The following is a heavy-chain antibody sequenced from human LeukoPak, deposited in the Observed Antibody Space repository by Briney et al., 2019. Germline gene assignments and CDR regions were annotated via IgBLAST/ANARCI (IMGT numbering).Heavy chain of an antibody. Sequence: ASVKASCKASGYTFTSYGISWVRQAPGQGLEWMGWISAYNGNTNYAQKLQGRVTMTTDTSTSTAYMELRSLRSDDTAVYYCARVPRIAAAGRAHFDYWGQGTLVTVSS. CDR2: ISAYNGNT. D-gene: IGHD6-13*01. CDR1: GYTFTSYG. CDR3: ARVPRIAAAGRAHFDY. J-gene: IGHJ4*02. V-gene: IGHV1-18*01.